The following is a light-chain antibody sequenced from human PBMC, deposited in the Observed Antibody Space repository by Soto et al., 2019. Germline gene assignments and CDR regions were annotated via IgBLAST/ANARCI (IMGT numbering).Light chain of an antibody. CDR3: QQYNNWWT. CDR2: GSS. J-gene: IGKJ1*01. CDR1: QSVSNN. Sequence: EIVMTQSPATLSVSPGERATLSCRASQSVSNNLAWYQKKPGQAPRLLIYGSSTRAICIPARFSSSGSGTEFSLTISSLQSEHFAVYYCQQYNNWWTFGQGTRVEIK. V-gene: IGKV3-15*01.